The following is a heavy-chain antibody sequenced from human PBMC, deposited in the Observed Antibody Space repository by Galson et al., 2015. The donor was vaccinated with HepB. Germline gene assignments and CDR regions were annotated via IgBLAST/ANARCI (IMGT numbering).Heavy chain of an antibody. CDR2: INPNSGGT. CDR3: ARDQYPRGYCSSTSCYKTKLPGV. V-gene: IGHV1-2*02. CDR1: GYTFTGYY. Sequence: SVKVSCKASGYTFTGYYMHWVRQAPGQGLGWMGWINPNSGGTNYAQKFQGRVTMTRDTSISTAYMELSRLRSDDTAVYYCARDQYPRGYCSSTSCYKTKLPGVWGKGTTVTVSS. D-gene: IGHD2-2*02. J-gene: IGHJ6*04.